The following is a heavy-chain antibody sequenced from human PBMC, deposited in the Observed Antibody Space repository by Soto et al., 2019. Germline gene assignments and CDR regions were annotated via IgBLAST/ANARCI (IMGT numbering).Heavy chain of an antibody. D-gene: IGHD2-15*01. J-gene: IGHJ4*02. CDR3: ARRAVYLSGGYYSLDS. CDR1: GGTFSSHG. CDR2: IIPFFGTA. V-gene: IGHV1-69*01. Sequence: QVQLVQSGAEVKKPGSSVKVSCRASGGTFSSHGIFWVRQAPGQGLEWMGGIIPFFGTANYAQKFQGRVTITADESTSTAYMELGSLRCDDTAVYYWARRAVYLSGGYYSLDSWGQGTLFTVSS.